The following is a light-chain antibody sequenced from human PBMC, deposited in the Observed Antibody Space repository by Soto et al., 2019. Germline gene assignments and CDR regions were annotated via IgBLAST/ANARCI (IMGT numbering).Light chain of an antibody. J-gene: IGKJ2*01. V-gene: IGKV1-39*01. CDR1: QRIGTY. Sequence: DIQMTQSPSSLSASVGDRVTITCRASQRIGTYLNWYLQKPGKAPQLLIFAATSLQSGVSPRFSGSGSGTDFALTISSLQPEDFGTYYCQQSYKTPHTFGQGTKLETK. CDR3: QQSYKTPHT. CDR2: AAT.